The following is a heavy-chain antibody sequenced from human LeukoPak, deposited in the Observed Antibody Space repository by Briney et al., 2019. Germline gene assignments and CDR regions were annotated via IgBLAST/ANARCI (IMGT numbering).Heavy chain of an antibody. CDR2: IKKDESDK. V-gene: IGHV3-7*01. J-gene: IGHJ4*02. CDR3: ARDSTLFCSGGTCYWGFVS. D-gene: IGHD2-15*01. Sequence: PGGSLRLSCAASGFTFSSYWMSWVRQAPGKGLEWVAAIKKDESDKLYVDSVEGRFTLSRDNAKNSLYLQMNSLRVEDTGVYYCARDSTLFCSGGTCYWGFVSWGQGTQVTVSS. CDR1: GFTFSSYW.